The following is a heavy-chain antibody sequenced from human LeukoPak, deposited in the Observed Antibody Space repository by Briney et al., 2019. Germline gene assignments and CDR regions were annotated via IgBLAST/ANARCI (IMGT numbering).Heavy chain of an antibody. V-gene: IGHV4-34*01. CDR2: INHSGST. CDR1: GGSFSGYY. D-gene: IGHD3-9*01. Sequence: SETLSLTCAVYGGSFSGYYWSWIRQSPGKGLEWIGEINHSGSTDYNPSLKSRVTISVDTSKNQFSLKLSSVTAADTAVYYCARGPSYYDILTGLNAFDIWGQGTMVTVSS. J-gene: IGHJ3*02. CDR3: ARGPSYYDILTGLNAFDI.